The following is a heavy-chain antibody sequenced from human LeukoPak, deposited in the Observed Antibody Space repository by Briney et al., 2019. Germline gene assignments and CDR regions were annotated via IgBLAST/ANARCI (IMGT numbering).Heavy chain of an antibody. D-gene: IGHD5-24*01. CDR3: ADSRPGLEGGYKPTF. CDR2: ISGGGAGT. Sequence: GGSLRLSCAASGFTFTSYAMSWVRQAPGKGLEWVSAISGGGAGTYYADSVNGRFTISRDNSKNTLYLQMNSVRADDTAVYYCADSRPGLEGGYKPTFGGHATLVTVSS. V-gene: IGHV3-23*01. J-gene: IGHJ4*01. CDR1: GFTFTSYA.